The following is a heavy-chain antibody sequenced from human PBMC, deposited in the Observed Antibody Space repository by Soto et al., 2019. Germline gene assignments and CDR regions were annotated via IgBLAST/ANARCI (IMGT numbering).Heavy chain of an antibody. CDR1: GASISSSNYY. V-gene: IGHV4-39*01. D-gene: IGHD4-17*01. Sequence: PSETLSLTCTVSGASISSSNYYWGWIRQPPGRGLEWIGTMYYSGRTYYNPSLKSRVTTSVDTSKNQFSLKLSAMTATDTAVYYCARHGNTVTTGYYYGMDVWGQGTTVTVSS. CDR2: MYYSGRT. CDR3: ARHGNTVTTGYYYGMDV. J-gene: IGHJ6*02.